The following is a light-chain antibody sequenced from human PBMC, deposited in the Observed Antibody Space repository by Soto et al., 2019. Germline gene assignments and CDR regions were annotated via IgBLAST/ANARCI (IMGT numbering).Light chain of an antibody. J-gene: IGKJ4*01. CDR2: GAS. Sequence: EIVLTQSPGTLSLSPGERATLSCRASQSVSSNYLAWYQQKPDQAPRLLIYGASSRATGVPDRFSGRGSGTDYTLIISRLEHEDFAVYYCQQYGGSPRVTFGGGTKVEIK. CDR3: QQYGGSPRVT. CDR1: QSVSSNY. V-gene: IGKV3-20*01.